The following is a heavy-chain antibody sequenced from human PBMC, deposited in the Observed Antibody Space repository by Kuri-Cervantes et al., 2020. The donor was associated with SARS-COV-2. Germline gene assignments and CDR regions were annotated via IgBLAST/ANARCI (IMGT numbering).Heavy chain of an antibody. J-gene: IGHJ3*02. Sequence: GGSLRLSCAASGFTVSSNYMSWVRQAPGKGLEWVSVIYSGGSTYYADSVKGRFTISRDNSKNTLYLQMNSLRAEDTAVYYCARARGPDAFDTWGQGTMVTVSS. V-gene: IGHV3-53*01. CDR2: IYSGGST. CDR3: ARARGPDAFDT. CDR1: GFTVSSNY.